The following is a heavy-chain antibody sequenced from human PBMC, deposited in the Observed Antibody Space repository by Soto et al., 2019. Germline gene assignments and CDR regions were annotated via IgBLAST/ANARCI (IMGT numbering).Heavy chain of an antibody. CDR3: TTIFLWSYYFDN. Sequence: GGSLRLSCAGSGFTFNNAWMSWVRQAPGKGLEWVGRIKKETDGGTTDYAASVKGRFSISRDDSKNTVFLQMNSLRTEDTAVYYCTTIFLWSYYFDNWGPGTLVTVSS. J-gene: IGHJ4*02. CDR1: GFTFNNAW. D-gene: IGHD2-21*01. V-gene: IGHV3-15*01. CDR2: IKKETDGGTT.